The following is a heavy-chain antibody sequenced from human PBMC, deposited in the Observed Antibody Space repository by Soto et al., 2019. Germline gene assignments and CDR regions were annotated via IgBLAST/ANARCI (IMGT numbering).Heavy chain of an antibody. D-gene: IGHD3-3*01. J-gene: IGHJ6*03. CDR3: ARHAGTYDFWSGYLDFYMDV. CDR1: GGSISSSNW. CDR2: IYHSGST. Sequence: SETLSLTCAVSGGSISSSNWWSWVRQPPGKGLEWIGEIYHSGSTNYNPSLKSRVTISVDKSKNQFSLKLSSVTAADTAVYYCARHAGTYDFWSGYLDFYMDVWGKGTTVTVSS. V-gene: IGHV4-4*02.